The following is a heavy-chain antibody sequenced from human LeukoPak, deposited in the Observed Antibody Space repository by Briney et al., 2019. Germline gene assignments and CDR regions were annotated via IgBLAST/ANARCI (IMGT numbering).Heavy chain of an antibody. CDR2: ISSSGSTI. Sequence: PGGFLRLSCAASGFTFSDYYMSWIRQAPGKGLEWVSYISSSGSTIYYADSVKGRFTISRDNAKNSLYLQMNSLRAEDTAVYYCARDVGYCSSTSCYVDRDWFDPWGQGTLVTVSS. D-gene: IGHD2-2*01. CDR3: ARDVGYCSSTSCYVDRDWFDP. V-gene: IGHV3-11*01. J-gene: IGHJ5*02. CDR1: GFTFSDYY.